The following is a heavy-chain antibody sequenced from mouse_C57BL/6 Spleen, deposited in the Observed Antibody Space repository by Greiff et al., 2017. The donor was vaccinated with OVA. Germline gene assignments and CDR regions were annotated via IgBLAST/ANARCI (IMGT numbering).Heavy chain of an antibody. CDR2: ISSGSSTI. D-gene: IGHD2-1*01. CDR3: ARNYRYDYYAMDY. Sequence: DVMLVESGGGLVKPGGSLKLSCAASGFTFSDYGMHWVRQAPEKGLEWVAYISSGSSTIYYADTVKGRFTISRDNAKNTLFLQMTSLRSEDTAMYYCARNYRYDYYAMDYWGQGTSVTVSS. J-gene: IGHJ4*01. CDR1: GFTFSDYG. V-gene: IGHV5-17*01.